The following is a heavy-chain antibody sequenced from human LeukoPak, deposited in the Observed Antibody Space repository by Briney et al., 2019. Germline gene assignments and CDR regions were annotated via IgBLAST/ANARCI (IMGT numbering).Heavy chain of an antibody. CDR1: GGSVSSGDYY. Sequence: PSQTLSLTCTVSGGSVSSGDYYWSWIRLPPGKGLEWIGYIYYSGSTYYNPSLKSRVTISVDTSKNQFSLKLSSVTAADTAVYYCARGTIAAEYLDYWGQGTLVTVSS. D-gene: IGHD6-13*01. V-gene: IGHV4-30-4*01. CDR3: ARGTIAAEYLDY. CDR2: IYYSGST. J-gene: IGHJ4*02.